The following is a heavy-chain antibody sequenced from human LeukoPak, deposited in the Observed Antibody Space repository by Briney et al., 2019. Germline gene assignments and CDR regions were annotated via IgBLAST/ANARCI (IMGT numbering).Heavy chain of an antibody. CDR3: AKAVTMVQGVIIGSYYYYMDV. Sequence: GGSLRLSCAASGFTFSSYAMSWVRQAPGKGLEWVSAISGSGGSTYYPDSVKGRFTISRDNSKNTLYLQMNSLRAEDTAVYYCAKAVTMVQGVIIGSYYYYMDVWGKGTTVTVSS. CDR1: GFTFSSYA. CDR2: ISGSGGST. D-gene: IGHD3-10*01. J-gene: IGHJ6*03. V-gene: IGHV3-23*01.